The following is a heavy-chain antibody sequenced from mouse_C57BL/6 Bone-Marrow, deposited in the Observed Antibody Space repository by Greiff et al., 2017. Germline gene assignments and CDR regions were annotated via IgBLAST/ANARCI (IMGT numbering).Heavy chain of an antibody. V-gene: IGHV1-42*01. CDR1: GYSFTGYY. D-gene: IGHD2-2*01. Sequence: EVQLQQSGPELVKPGASVKISCKASGYSFTGYYMHWVKQSPEKSLEWIGEINPSTGGTTYNQKFKAKATLTVDTSSSTAYMQLKSLTSEDSAVYYCARCGYYWYFDVWGTGATVTDYS. CDR2: INPSTGGT. CDR3: ARCGYYWYFDV. J-gene: IGHJ1*03.